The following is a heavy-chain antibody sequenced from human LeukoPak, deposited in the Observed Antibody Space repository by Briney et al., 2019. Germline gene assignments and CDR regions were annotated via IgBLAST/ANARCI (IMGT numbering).Heavy chain of an antibody. CDR1: GGSFSGYY. D-gene: IGHD6-13*01. J-gene: IGHJ6*02. CDR2: INHSGST. CDR3: ARVYSSSWYYYYYGMDV. Sequence: SETLSLTFAVYGGSFSGYYWSWIRQPPGKGLEWIGEINHSGSTNYNPSLKSRVTISVDTSKNQFSLKLSSVTAADTAVYYCARVYSSSWYYYYYGMDVWGQGTTVTLSS. V-gene: IGHV4-34*01.